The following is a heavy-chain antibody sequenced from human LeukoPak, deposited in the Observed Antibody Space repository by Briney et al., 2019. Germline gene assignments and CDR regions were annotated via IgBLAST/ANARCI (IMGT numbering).Heavy chain of an antibody. D-gene: IGHD2-15*01. Sequence: PGGSLRLSCAASGFTFSRYGMHWVRQAPGKGLEWVAIIWYDGSDKYYEDSVKGRFTISRDNSKNTLFLQMNSLRGDDKAVYYCARDAFGSRGIGGGLDIWGQGTMVIVSS. J-gene: IGHJ3*02. CDR1: GFTFSRYG. CDR2: IWYDGSDK. V-gene: IGHV3-33*08. CDR3: ARDAFGSRGIGGGLDI.